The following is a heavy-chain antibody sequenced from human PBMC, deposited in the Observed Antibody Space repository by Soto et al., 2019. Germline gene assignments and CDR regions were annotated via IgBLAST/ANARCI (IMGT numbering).Heavy chain of an antibody. J-gene: IGHJ4*02. CDR1: TETFTIDC. Sequence: ASVKVSCKASTETFTIDCINWARQAPGQGLQWMGWISVFKGHTNFVENSQDRVSMTTDTSTSTAYMELRSLRSDDTAVYYCARAEEWEALDYWGQG. D-gene: IGHD1-26*01. CDR2: ISVFKGHT. V-gene: IGHV1-18*01. CDR3: ARAEEWEALDY.